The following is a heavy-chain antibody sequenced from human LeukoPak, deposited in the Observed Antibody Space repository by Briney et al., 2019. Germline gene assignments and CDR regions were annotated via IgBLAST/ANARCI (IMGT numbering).Heavy chain of an antibody. CDR3: AKDYYYDSSGYSFDY. D-gene: IGHD3-22*01. J-gene: IGHJ4*02. Sequence: PGGSLRLSCAASGFTFSSYAMSWVRQAPGKGPEWVSAISGSGGSTYYADSVKGRFTISRDNSKNTLYLQMNSLRAEDTAVYYCAKDYYYDSSGYSFDYWGQGTLVTVSS. CDR2: ISGSGGST. CDR1: GFTFSSYA. V-gene: IGHV3-23*01.